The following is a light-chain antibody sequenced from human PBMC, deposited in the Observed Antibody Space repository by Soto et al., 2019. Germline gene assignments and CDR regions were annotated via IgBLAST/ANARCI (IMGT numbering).Light chain of an antibody. CDR3: QVWDSSSDHYV. CDR2: DDS. V-gene: IGLV3-21*02. Sequence: SYALTQPPSASVAPGQTAMNTRGENDIGSKSVHWCQQKPGQAPVRLVYDDSDRPSGIPERFSGTISGNTATLTISRVEAGDEADYYCQVWDSSSDHYVFGIGTKVTVL. J-gene: IGLJ1*01. CDR1: DIGSKS.